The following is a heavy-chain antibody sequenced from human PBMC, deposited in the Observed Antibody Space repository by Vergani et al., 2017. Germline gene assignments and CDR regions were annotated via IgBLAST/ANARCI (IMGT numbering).Heavy chain of an antibody. CDR1: GFTFSDHY. D-gene: IGHD1-7*01. J-gene: IGHJ6*03. CDR2: TRNKANSYTT. CDR3: ARGNWNYVPFSGYYYYMDV. V-gene: IGHV3-72*01. Sequence: EVQLLESGGGLVQPGGSLRLSCAASGFTFSDHYMDWVRQAPGKGLEWVGRTRNKANSYTTEYAASVKGRFTISRDDSKNSLYLQMNSLKTEDTAVYYCARGNWNYVPFSGYYYYMDVWGKGP.